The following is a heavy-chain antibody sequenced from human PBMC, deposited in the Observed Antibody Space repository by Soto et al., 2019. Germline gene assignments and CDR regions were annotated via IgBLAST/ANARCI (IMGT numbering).Heavy chain of an antibody. CDR3: ARAEGYCTNGVCYSSRYYYGMDV. CDR1: GGSISSGGYY. Sequence: SETLSLTCTVSGGSISSGGYYWSWIRQHPGKGLEWIGYIYYSGSTYYNPSLKSRVTISVDTSKNQFSLKLSSVTAADTAVYYCARAEGYCTNGVCYSSRYYYGMDVWGQGTTVTVSS. D-gene: IGHD2-8*01. J-gene: IGHJ6*02. CDR2: IYYSGST. V-gene: IGHV4-31*03.